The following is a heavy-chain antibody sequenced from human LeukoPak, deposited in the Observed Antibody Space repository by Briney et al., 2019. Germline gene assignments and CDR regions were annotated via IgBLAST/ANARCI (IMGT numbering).Heavy chain of an antibody. CDR2: IYTSGST. Sequence: SETLSLTCTVSGGSISSYSWSWIRQPAGKGLEWIGRIYTSGSTNYNPSLKSRVTMSVDTSKNQFSLKLSSVTAADTAVYYCAREAEYYYDSSGYYYYFDYWGQGTLVTVSS. CDR3: AREAEYYYDSSGYYYYFDY. V-gene: IGHV4-4*07. D-gene: IGHD3-22*01. CDR1: GGSISSYS. J-gene: IGHJ4*02.